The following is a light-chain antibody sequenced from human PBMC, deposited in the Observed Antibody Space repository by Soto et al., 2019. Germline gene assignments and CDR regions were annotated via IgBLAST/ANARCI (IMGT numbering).Light chain of an antibody. CDR3: QQAYSFPIT. V-gene: IGKV1-12*01. Sequence: DIQMTQSPSSVSASIGVRVTVTCRASQGISNCLAWYQQKPGKAPKFLISAASSLQSGVPSRFSGSGSGTDFTLTISSLQPEDFATYYCQQAYSFPITFGQGTRLEIK. CDR2: AAS. CDR1: QGISNC. J-gene: IGKJ5*01.